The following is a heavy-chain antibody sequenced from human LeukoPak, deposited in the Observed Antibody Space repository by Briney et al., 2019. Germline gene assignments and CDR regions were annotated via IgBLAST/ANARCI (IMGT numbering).Heavy chain of an antibody. CDR1: GFTFSSYE. D-gene: IGHD2-21*02. CDR3: ARVLVYYGGDCYSIAFDI. J-gene: IGHJ3*02. Sequence: GGSLRLSCAASGFTFSSYEMNWVRQAPGKGLEWVSYISSSGSTIYYADSVKGRFTISRDNAKNSLYLQMNSLRAEDTAVYYCARVLVYYGGDCYSIAFDIWGQGTMVTVSS. V-gene: IGHV3-48*03. CDR2: ISSSGSTI.